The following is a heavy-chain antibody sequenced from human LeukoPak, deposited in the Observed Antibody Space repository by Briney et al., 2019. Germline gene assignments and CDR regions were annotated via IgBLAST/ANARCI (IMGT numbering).Heavy chain of an antibody. V-gene: IGHV3-53*01. CDR3: ARGVEPLAANTLAY. D-gene: IGHD1-14*01. J-gene: IGHJ4*02. CDR1: GFTVITND. Sequence: GGSLRLSCAASGFTVITNDMTWVRQAPGKGLEWVSVIYSDGNTKYADSVQGRFTISRDTSKNTLSLEMNCLSPDDTAVYYCARGVEPLAANTLAYWGQGTLVTVSS. CDR2: IYSDGNT.